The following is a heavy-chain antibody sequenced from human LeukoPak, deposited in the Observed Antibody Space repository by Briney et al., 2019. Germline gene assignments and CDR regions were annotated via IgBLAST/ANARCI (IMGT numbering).Heavy chain of an antibody. J-gene: IGHJ4*02. V-gene: IGHV3-21*01. CDR2: ISSSSVYI. CDR3: ARSYYYGSGSFGY. D-gene: IGHD3-10*01. CDR1: RFNLSAYP. Sequence: PGGSLRLSCAASRFNLSAYPMNWVRQAPGKGLEWVSSISSSSVYIYYADPVKGRFTISRDNSKNTLYLQMNSLRAEDTAVYYCARSYYYGSGSFGYWGQGTLVTVSS.